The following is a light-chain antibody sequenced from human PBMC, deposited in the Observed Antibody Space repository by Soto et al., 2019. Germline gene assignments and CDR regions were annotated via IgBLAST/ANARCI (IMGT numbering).Light chain of an antibody. V-gene: IGLV1-40*01. CDR2: GNS. Sequence: QSVLTQPPSVSGAPGQRVTISCTGSSSNVGAGYDVHWYQQLPGTAPKLLIYGNSNRPSGIPDRFSGSKSGTSATLGITGLQTGDEADYYCRTWDSSLSAVVFGGGTQLTVL. CDR3: RTWDSSLSAVV. J-gene: IGLJ2*01. CDR1: SSNVGAGYD.